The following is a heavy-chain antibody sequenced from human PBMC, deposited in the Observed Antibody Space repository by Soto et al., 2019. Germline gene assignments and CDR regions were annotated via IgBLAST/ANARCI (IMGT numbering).Heavy chain of an antibody. D-gene: IGHD3-16*01. CDR3: SRCPNSDTTLYTYYSDY. CDR2: IRSKAYDETA. Sequence: GGSLRLSCTASGFTFSSYAMTWIRQAPGKGLEWISLIRSKAYDETAEYAASGKGRFSISRDDSKGIAYLQMNSLKTADTALYYCSRCPNSDTTLYTYYSDYWGQGTLVTVSS. J-gene: IGHJ4*02. CDR1: GFTFSSYA. V-gene: IGHV3-49*03.